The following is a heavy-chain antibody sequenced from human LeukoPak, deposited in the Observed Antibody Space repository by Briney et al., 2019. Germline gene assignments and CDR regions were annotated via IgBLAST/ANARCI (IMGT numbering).Heavy chain of an antibody. D-gene: IGHD1-26*01. J-gene: IGHJ4*02. V-gene: IGHV1-24*01. CDR1: GYTLTQLV. Sequence: ASVKVSCKVSGYTLTQLVIHWVRQAPGKGLEWMGGFDPEDGETIYAQKFQDRVTMTEDTSTDTAYMELISLRSEDTAFYYCATSSGAYFLYWGQGTLVTVS. CDR2: FDPEDGET. CDR3: ATSSGAYFLY.